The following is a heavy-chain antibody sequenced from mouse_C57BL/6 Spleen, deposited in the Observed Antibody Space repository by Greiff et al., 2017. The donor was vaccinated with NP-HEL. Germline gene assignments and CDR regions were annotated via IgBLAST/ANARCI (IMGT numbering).Heavy chain of an antibody. CDR2: ISYDGSN. Sequence: DVQLQESGPGLMKPSQSLSLTCSVTGYSITSGYYWNWIRQFPGNKLEWMGYISYDGSNNYNPSLKNRISITRDTSKNQFFLKLNSVTTGDTATYYCARGGDGGDFDYWGQGTTLTVSS. CDR3: ARGGDGGDFDY. D-gene: IGHD3-3*01. V-gene: IGHV3-6*01. CDR1: GYSITSGYY. J-gene: IGHJ2*01.